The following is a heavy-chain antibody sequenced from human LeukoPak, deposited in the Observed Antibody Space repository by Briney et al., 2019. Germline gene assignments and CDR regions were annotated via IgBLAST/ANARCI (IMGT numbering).Heavy chain of an antibody. J-gene: IGHJ4*02. V-gene: IGHV4-38-2*01. Sequence: SETLSLTCAVSGYSISSGYYWGWIRQPPGKGLEWIGSIYHSGSTYYNPSLKSRGTISVDTSKNQFSLMLSSVTAADTAVYYCARAPIVLMVYSSPNYFDYWGQGTLVTVSS. CDR2: IYHSGST. D-gene: IGHD2-8*01. CDR3: ARAPIVLMVYSSPNYFDY. CDR1: GYSISSGYY.